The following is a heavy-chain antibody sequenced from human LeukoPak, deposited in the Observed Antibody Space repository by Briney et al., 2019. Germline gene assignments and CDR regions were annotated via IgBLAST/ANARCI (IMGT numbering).Heavy chain of an antibody. V-gene: IGHV1-18*01. CDR3: ARDFTTRYSGSYFNY. D-gene: IGHD1-26*01. J-gene: IGHJ4*02. CDR2: ISAYNGNT. CDR1: GYTFTSYG. Sequence: ASVKVSCKASGYTFTSYGINWVRQAPGQGLEWMGWISAYNGNTNYAQKLQGRVTMTTDTSTNTAYMELRSLRSDDTAVYYCARDFTTRYSGSYFNYWGQGTLVTVSS.